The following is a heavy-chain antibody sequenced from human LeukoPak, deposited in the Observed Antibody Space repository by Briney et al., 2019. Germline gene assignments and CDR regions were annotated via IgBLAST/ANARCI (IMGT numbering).Heavy chain of an antibody. CDR2: IYYSGST. V-gene: IGHV4-59*01. Sequence: PSETLSLTCTVSGGSISSYYWSWIRQPPGKGLEWIGYIYYSGSTNYNPSLKSRVTISVDTSKNQFSLKLSSVTVADTAVYYCARGGTAMVTADYWGQGTLVTVSS. J-gene: IGHJ4*02. CDR1: GGSISSYY. D-gene: IGHD5-18*01. CDR3: ARGGTAMVTADY.